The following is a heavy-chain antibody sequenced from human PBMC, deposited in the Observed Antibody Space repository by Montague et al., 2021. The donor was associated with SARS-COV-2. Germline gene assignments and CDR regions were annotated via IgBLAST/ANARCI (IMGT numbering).Heavy chain of an antibody. V-gene: IGHV3-21*01. D-gene: IGHD3-9*01. CDR1: GFTFSSYS. CDR3: ARDKYYDILTGYYNY. Sequence: SLRLSCAASGFTFSSYSMNWVRQVPGKGLEWVSSISSSSSYIYYADSVKGRFTISRDNAKNSLYLQMNSLRAEDTAVYYCARDKYYDILTGYYNYWGQGTLVTVSS. J-gene: IGHJ4*02. CDR2: ISSSSSYI.